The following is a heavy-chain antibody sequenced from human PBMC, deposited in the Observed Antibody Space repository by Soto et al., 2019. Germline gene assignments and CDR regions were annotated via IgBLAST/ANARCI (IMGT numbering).Heavy chain of an antibody. Sequence: PSETLSLTCSVSGGSISTVGHYWTWIRQPPGKGPEWIASIYHGGTTFYNPSLKSRITISVDTSNNQFSLKLTSVTAADTAVYYCARVHVMVVAGSTFDYWGHGTLVTVSS. D-gene: IGHD6-19*01. CDR2: IYHGGTT. CDR3: ARVHVMVVAGSTFDY. V-gene: IGHV4-38-2*01. CDR1: GGSISTVGHY. J-gene: IGHJ4*01.